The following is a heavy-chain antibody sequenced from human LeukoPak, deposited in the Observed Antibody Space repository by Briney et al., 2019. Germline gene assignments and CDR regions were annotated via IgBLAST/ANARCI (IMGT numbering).Heavy chain of an antibody. D-gene: IGHD3-22*01. Sequence: GGSLRLSCVASGFIVSSNYLNWVRQAPGKGLEWLSIIYVGDNVYYADSVKGRFTISRDTFRNTVDLQMNSLTAEDTAIYYCARGISSNDGGAYYPYHFDYWGQGTLVTVSS. V-gene: IGHV3-53*01. J-gene: IGHJ4*02. CDR2: IYVGDNV. CDR1: GFIVSSNY. CDR3: ARGISSNDGGAYYPYHFDY.